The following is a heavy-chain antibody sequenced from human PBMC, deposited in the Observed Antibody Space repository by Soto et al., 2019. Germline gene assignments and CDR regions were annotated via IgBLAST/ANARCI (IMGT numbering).Heavy chain of an antibody. CDR2: IWYDGSNK. CDR1: GFTFSSYG. Sequence: GGSLRLSCAASGFTFSSYGMHWVRQAPGKGLEWVAVIWYDGSNKYYADSVKGRFTISRDNSKNTLYLQMNSLRAEDTAVYYCARDGPRGSDPESAAANIAFDIWGQGTMVTVSS. V-gene: IGHV3-33*01. CDR3: ARDGPRGSDPESAAANIAFDI. D-gene: IGHD6-25*01. J-gene: IGHJ3*02.